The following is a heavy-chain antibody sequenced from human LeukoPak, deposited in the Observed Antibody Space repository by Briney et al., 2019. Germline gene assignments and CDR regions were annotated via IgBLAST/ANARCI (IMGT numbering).Heavy chain of an antibody. J-gene: IGHJ4*02. Sequence: GRSLRLSCAASGFTFSSYGMHWVRQAPGKGLEWVAVIWYDGSNKYYADSVKGRFTISRDNSKNTLYLQMNSLRAEDTAVYYCARSLPDADDSSGYPTDPYFDYWGQGTLVTVSS. CDR2: IWYDGSNK. CDR3: ARSLPDADDSSGYPTDPYFDY. V-gene: IGHV3-33*01. CDR1: GFTFSSYG. D-gene: IGHD3-22*01.